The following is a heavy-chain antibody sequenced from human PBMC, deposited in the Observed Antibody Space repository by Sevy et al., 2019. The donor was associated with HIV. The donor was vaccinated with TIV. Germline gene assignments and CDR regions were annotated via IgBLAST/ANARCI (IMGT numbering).Heavy chain of an antibody. CDR2: ISAYNGNT. V-gene: IGHV1-18*01. CDR1: GYTFTSYG. J-gene: IGHJ4*02. D-gene: IGHD3-3*01. Sequence: ASVKVSCKASGYTFTSYGISWVRQASGQGLEWMGWISAYNGNTNYAQKLQGRVTMTTDTSTSTAYMELRSLRSDDTAVYYCARDSAGYDFWSGYYTGPYYFDYWGQGTLVTVSS. CDR3: ARDSAGYDFWSGYYTGPYYFDY.